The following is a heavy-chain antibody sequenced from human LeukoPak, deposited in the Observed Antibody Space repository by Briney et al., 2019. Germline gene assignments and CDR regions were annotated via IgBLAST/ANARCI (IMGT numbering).Heavy chain of an antibody. V-gene: IGHV3-30*18. CDR2: ISYDGSNK. CDR3: AKGTYYDILTGPPHLFDY. CDR1: GFTFSSYG. J-gene: IGHJ4*02. D-gene: IGHD3-9*01. Sequence: GGPLRLSCAASGFTFSSYGMHWVRQAPGKGLEWVAVISYDGSNKYYADSVKGRFTISRDNSKNTLYLQMNSLRAEDTAVYYCAKGTYYDILTGPPHLFDYWGQGTLVTVSS.